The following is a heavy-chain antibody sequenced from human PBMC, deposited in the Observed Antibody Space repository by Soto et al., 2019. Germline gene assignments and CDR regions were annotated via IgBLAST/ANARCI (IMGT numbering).Heavy chain of an antibody. CDR1: GFTFSNAW. CDR3: TTVQAYGYYYYYYGMDV. D-gene: IGHD4-17*01. CDR2: IKSKTDGGTT. Sequence: GGSLRLSCAASGFTFSNAWMNWVRQAPGKGLEWVGRIKSKTDGGTTDYAAPVKGRFTISRDDSKNTLYLQMNSLKTEDTAVYYCTTVQAYGYYYYYYGMDVWGQGTTVTVSS. V-gene: IGHV3-15*07. J-gene: IGHJ6*02.